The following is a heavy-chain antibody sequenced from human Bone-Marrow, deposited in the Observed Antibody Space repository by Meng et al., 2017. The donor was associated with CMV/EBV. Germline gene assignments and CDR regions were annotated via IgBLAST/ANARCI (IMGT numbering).Heavy chain of an antibody. J-gene: IGHJ6*01. CDR2: TNSDGSST. CDR3: ARTWGYYDSSGYYLYYYYGMYV. CDR1: GFTLSNYW. D-gene: IGHD3-22*01. Sequence: GGSLRLSCAASGFTLSNYWMHWVRQAPGKGLVWVSRTNSDGSSTSYAASVKGRFTISRDNAKNTLYLQMNSLRAEDTAVYYCARTWGYYDSSGYYLYYYYGMYVWGQRTTVTVSS. V-gene: IGHV3-74*01.